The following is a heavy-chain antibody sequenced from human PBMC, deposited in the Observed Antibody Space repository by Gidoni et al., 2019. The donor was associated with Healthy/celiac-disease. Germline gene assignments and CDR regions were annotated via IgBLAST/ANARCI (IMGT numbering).Heavy chain of an antibody. CDR3: AMSLGEYCSSTSCYHYYYYMDV. V-gene: IGHV7-4-1*02. J-gene: IGHJ6*03. D-gene: IGHD2-2*01. Sequence: QVQLVQSGSELKKPGASVKVSCKASGYTFTSYAMNWVRQAPGQGLEWMGWINTNTGNPTYAQGFTGRFVFSLDTSVSTAYLQISSLKAEDTAVYYCAMSLGEYCSSTSCYHYYYYMDVWGKGTTVTVSS. CDR1: GYTFTSYA. CDR2: INTNTGNP.